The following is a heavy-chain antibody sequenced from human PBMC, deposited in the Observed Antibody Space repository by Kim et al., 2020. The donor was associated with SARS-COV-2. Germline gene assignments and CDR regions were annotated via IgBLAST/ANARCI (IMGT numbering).Heavy chain of an antibody. CDR2: IDTGGTTV. V-gene: IGHV3-11*01. J-gene: IGHJ4*02. Sequence: GGSLRLSCAASGFTFSDYYLTWIRQAPGKGLEWVSYIDTGGTTVYYADSVKGRFTISRDNAKNSLYLQMSSLRAEDTAVYYFARAGYHSTFDYWGQGTLV. D-gene: IGHD3-22*01. CDR3: ARAGYHSTFDY. CDR1: GFTFSDYY.